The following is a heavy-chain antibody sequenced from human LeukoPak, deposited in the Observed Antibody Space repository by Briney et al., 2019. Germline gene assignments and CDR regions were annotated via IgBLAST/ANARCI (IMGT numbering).Heavy chain of an antibody. D-gene: IGHD2-2*02. V-gene: IGHV3-30*03. CDR3: ATEGEAYCSSSSCYTLTGMDV. J-gene: IGHJ6*02. CDR2: ISYDANYK. CDR1: GFTFANYA. Sequence: PGGSLRLSCAASGFTFANYAMSWVRQAPGKGLEWVAFISYDANYKYYADSVKGRFTISRDQSKSTLSLQMNSLRAEDTAVYYCATEGEAYCSSSSCYTLTGMDVWGQGTTVIVSS.